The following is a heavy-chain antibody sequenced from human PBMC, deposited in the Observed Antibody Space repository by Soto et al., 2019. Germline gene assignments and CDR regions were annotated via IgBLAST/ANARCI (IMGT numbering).Heavy chain of an antibody. J-gene: IGHJ6*02. Sequence: ASVKVSCKASGYTFTSYCISWVRHAPGQGLEWMGWISGYNGNKKYAQKLQGRVTMTTDTSTSTAYMELRSLRSDDTAVYYCARGYYYGSGRPTPGGMDVWGQGTTVTVSS. D-gene: IGHD3-10*01. CDR3: ARGYYYGSGRPTPGGMDV. CDR1: GYTFTSYC. CDR2: ISGYNGNK. V-gene: IGHV1-18*01.